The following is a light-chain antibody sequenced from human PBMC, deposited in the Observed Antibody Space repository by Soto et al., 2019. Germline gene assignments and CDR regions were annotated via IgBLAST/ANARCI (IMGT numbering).Light chain of an antibody. CDR2: GAS. CDR3: QQYNNLQCT. CDR1: QPVSSY. V-gene: IGKV3-15*01. J-gene: IGKJ2*02. Sequence: EIVMTQSPATLSVSPGERATLSCRASQPVSSYFAWYQQKPGQATRLLIYGASTWATGIPARFSGSWSGTEFNLPIVSMQSEDFAVSYCQQYNNLQCTFGQGTKLEIK.